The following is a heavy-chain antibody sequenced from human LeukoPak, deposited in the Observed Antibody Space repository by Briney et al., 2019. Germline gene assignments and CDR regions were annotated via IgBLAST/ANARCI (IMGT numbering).Heavy chain of an antibody. V-gene: IGHV1-18*01. CDR1: GYSFISYG. CDR2: ISVYNGNT. D-gene: IGHD3-16*01. CDR3: ARGDDYYYYYMDV. J-gene: IGHJ6*03. Sequence: GASVKVSCKASGYSFISYGITWVRQAPGQGLEWMGWISVYNGNTNYVQKLQGRVTMTTDTSTSTAYMELRSLRSDDTAVYYCARGDDYYYYYMDVWGKGTTVTVSS.